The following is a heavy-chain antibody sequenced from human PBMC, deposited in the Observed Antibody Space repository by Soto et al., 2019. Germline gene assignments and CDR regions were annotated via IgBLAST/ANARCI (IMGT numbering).Heavy chain of an antibody. CDR2: IYYSGST. Sequence: SETLSLTCTVSGGYLISYYWSWIRKTPGKGLEWIGYIYYSGSTNYNPSLKSRVTISVDTSKNQFSLKLSSVTAADTAVYYCATVDTAMVKDYYYGMDVWGQGTTVTVSS. CDR3: ATVDTAMVKDYYYGMDV. J-gene: IGHJ6*02. V-gene: IGHV4-59*08. D-gene: IGHD5-18*01. CDR1: GGYLISYY.